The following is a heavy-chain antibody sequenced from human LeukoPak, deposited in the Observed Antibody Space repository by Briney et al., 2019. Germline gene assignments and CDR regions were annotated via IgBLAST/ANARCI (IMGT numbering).Heavy chain of an antibody. CDR1: GYTFTGYY. Sequence: ASVKVSCKASGYTFTGYYMHWVRQAPEQGLEWMGWINPNSGGTNYAQKFQGRVTTTRDTSISTAYMELSRLRSDDTAVYYCAGNWNYDAFDIWGQGTMVTVSS. D-gene: IGHD1-7*01. CDR3: AGNWNYDAFDI. V-gene: IGHV1-2*02. CDR2: INPNSGGT. J-gene: IGHJ3*02.